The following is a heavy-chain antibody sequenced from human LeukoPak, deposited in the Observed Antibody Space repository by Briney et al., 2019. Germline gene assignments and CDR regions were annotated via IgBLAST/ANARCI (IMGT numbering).Heavy chain of an antibody. Sequence: PGGSLRLSCAASGFTFSSYAMRWVRQAPGKGLEWIGEIYHSGSTNYNPSLKSRVTISVDKSKNQFSLKLSSVTAADTAVYYCASLTVDSGWGDPWGQGTLVTVSS. V-gene: IGHV4-4*02. CDR1: GFTFSSYAM. D-gene: IGHD1-26*01. CDR3: ASLTVDSGWGDP. J-gene: IGHJ5*02. CDR2: IYHSGST.